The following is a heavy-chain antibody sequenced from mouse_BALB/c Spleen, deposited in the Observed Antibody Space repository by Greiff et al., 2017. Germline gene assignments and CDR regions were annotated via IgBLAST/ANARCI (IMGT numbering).Heavy chain of an antibody. CDR3: NYGYDWFAY. D-gene: IGHD2-2*01. V-gene: IGHV14-4*02. J-gene: IGHJ3*01. Sequence: VQLQQSGAELVRSGASVKLSCTASGFNIKDYYMHWVKQRPEQGLEWIGWIDPENGDTEYAPKFQGKATMTADTSSNTAYLQLSSLTSEDTAVYYCNYGYDWFAYWGQGTLVTVSA. CDR1: GFNIKDYY. CDR2: IDPENGDT.